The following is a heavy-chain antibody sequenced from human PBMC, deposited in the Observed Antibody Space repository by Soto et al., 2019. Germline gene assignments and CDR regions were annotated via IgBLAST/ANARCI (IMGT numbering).Heavy chain of an antibody. CDR3: ARVMKNPLNTIFGVVNPFDY. CDR2: IYYSGST. Sequence: SETLSLTCTVSGGSISSGDYYWSWIRQPPGKGLEWIGYIYYSGSTYYNPSLKSRVTISVDTSKNQFSLKLSSVTAADTAVYYCARVMKNPLNTIFGVVNPFDYWGQGTLVTVSS. CDR1: GGSISSGDYY. V-gene: IGHV4-30-4*01. J-gene: IGHJ4*02. D-gene: IGHD3-3*01.